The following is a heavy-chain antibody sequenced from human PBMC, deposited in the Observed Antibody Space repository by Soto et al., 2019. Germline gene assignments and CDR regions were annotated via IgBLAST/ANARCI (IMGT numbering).Heavy chain of an antibody. V-gene: IGHV3-21*01. CDR3: TRDKGQYDDFSIDY. Sequence: GESLKISCAASGFTFRSYSIYWVRQAPGKGLEWVSSISSTSNYIYYADSVKGRFTISRDNARESVFLQMNSLRAEDTAVYYCTRDKGQYDDFSIDYWGQGTLVTVSS. J-gene: IGHJ4*02. CDR1: GFTFRSYS. D-gene: IGHD4-17*01. CDR2: ISSTSNYI.